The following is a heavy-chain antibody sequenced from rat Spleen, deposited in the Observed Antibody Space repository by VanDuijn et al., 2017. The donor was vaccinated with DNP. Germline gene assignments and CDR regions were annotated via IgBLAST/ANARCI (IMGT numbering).Heavy chain of an antibody. J-gene: IGHJ2*01. CDR2: INSAGST. Sequence: EVQLQESGPGLVRPSQSLSLTCSVTGYSITSSYRWNWIRKFPGNELEWMGYINSAGSTNYNPSLKSRNSITRDTSKNQFFLQLNSVTTEDTATDYCARGATGDYWGQGVMFTVSS. V-gene: IGHV3-3*01. D-gene: IGHD1-11*01. CDR3: ARGATGDY. CDR1: GYSITSSYR.